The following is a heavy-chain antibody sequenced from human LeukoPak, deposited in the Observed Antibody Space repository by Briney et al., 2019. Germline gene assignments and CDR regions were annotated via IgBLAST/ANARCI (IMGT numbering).Heavy chain of an antibody. CDR2: INHSGST. J-gene: IGHJ4*02. D-gene: IGHD1-14*01. CDR1: GGSFSGYY. V-gene: IGHV4-34*01. Sequence: ASETLSLTCAVYGGSFSGYYWSWIRQPPGKGLEWIGEINHSGSTNYNPSLKSRVTISVDTSKNQCSLKLSSVTAADTAVYYCARAVTVSRMGFDYWGQGTLVTVSS. CDR3: ARAVTVSRMGFDY.